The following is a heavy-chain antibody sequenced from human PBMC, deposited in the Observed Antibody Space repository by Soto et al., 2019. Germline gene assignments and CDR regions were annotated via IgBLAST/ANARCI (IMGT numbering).Heavy chain of an antibody. CDR2: ISYSGSS. CDR3: ARATTAGSADF. CDR1: GGSNIRDGYY. Sequence: SETLSLTCTVSGGSNIRDGYYLSWIRQHPGKGLEWIAYISYSGSSYSNPSLKSRVTISADTSKNQFSLRLTSVTAADTAVYFCARATTAGSADFWGQGTRVTVYS. V-gene: IGHV4-31*03. J-gene: IGHJ4*02. D-gene: IGHD6-13*01.